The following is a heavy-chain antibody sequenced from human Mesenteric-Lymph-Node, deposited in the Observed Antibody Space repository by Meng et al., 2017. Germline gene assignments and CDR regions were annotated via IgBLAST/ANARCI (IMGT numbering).Heavy chain of an antibody. CDR3: ARVTGKIYYDGSGYPEAFDY. CDR1: GGSLSGAY. CDR2: IIHGGSP. J-gene: IGHJ4*02. D-gene: IGHD3-22*01. V-gene: IGHV4-34*12. Sequence: QVQPQQWGPGLLKPSETLSLTCAVNGGSLSGAYWNWIRQPPGKGLEWIGEIIHGGSPSYNPSLKSRVTISIDTSKNQLSLMLSSVTAADTAVYYCARVTGKIYYDGSGYPEAFDYWGQGTLVTVFS.